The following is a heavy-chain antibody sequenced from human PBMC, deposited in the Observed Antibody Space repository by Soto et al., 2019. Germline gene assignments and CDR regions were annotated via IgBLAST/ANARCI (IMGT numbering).Heavy chain of an antibody. Sequence: ASETLSLTCTVSGGSISSSSYYWGWIRQPPGKGLEWIGYIYYSGSTNYNPSLKSRVTISVDTSKNQFSLKLSSVTAADTAVYYCARARKHCSSTSCYTNFDYWGQGTLVTVST. CDR3: ARARKHCSSTSCYTNFDY. J-gene: IGHJ4*02. CDR1: GGSISSSSYY. V-gene: IGHV4-61*05. CDR2: IYYSGST. D-gene: IGHD2-2*02.